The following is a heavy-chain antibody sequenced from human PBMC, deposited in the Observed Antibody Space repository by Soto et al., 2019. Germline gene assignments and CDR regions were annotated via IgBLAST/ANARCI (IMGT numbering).Heavy chain of an antibody. CDR2: ISYDGSNK. CDR1: GFTFSSYG. D-gene: IGHD3-10*01. V-gene: IGHV3-30*18. Sequence: PGGSLRLSCAASGFTFSSYGMHWVRQAPGKGLEWVAVISYDGSNKYYADSVKGRFTISRDNSKNTLYLQMNSLRAEDTAVYYCAKEFNVLLWFGELLDDAFDIWGQGTMVTVSS. J-gene: IGHJ3*02. CDR3: AKEFNVLLWFGELLDDAFDI.